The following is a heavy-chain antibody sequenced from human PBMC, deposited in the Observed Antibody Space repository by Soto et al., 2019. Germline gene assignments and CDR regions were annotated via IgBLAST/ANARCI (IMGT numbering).Heavy chain of an antibody. CDR3: ARGARASIAAPGWYYFDY. J-gene: IGHJ4*02. Sequence: GASVKVSCKASGYTFTSYGISWVRQAPGQGLEWMGWISAYNGNTNYAQKLQGRVTMTTDTSTSTAYMELRSLRSDDTAVYYCARGARASIAAPGWYYFDYWGQGTLVTVSS. D-gene: IGHD6-6*01. CDR1: GYTFTSYG. V-gene: IGHV1-18*04. CDR2: ISAYNGNT.